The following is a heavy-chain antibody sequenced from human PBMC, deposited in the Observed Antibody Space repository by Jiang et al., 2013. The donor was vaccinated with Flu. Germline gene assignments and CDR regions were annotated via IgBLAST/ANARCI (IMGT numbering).Heavy chain of an antibody. Sequence: QLVESGGGLVQPGGSLRLSCAASGFTFSSYWMSWARQAPGKGLEWVANIKYDGSETHYVDSVKGRFTISRDSARNSLYLQMNSLRAEDTAVYYCARDLSSWYYGGYYFYGMDVWGQGTTVTVSS. V-gene: IGHV3-7*03. J-gene: IGHJ6*02. CDR3: ARDLSSWYYGGYYFYGMDV. CDR2: IKYDGSET. D-gene: IGHD3-22*01. CDR1: GFTFSSYW.